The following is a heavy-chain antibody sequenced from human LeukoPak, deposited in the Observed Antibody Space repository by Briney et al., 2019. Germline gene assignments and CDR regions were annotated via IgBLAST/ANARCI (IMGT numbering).Heavy chain of an antibody. CDR3: ARGPNCSSTSCYGPWTVIYYYYGMDV. Sequence: SVKVSCKASGGTFSSYAISWVRQAPGQGLEWMGRIIPILGIANYAQKFQGRVTITADKSTSTAYMELSSLRSEDTAVYYCARGPNCSSTSCYGPWTVIYYYYGMDVWGQGTTVTVSS. D-gene: IGHD2-2*01. CDR1: GGTFSSYA. CDR2: IIPILGIA. J-gene: IGHJ6*02. V-gene: IGHV1-69*04.